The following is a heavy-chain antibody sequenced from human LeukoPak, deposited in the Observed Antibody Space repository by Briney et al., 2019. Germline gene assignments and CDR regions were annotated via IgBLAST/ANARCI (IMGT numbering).Heavy chain of an antibody. CDR1: GFTLSSYG. CDR3: AKARSGYDFDY. J-gene: IGHJ4*02. D-gene: IGHD5-12*01. V-gene: IGHV3-23*01. CDR2: ISGSGGTT. Sequence: GGSLRLSCAASGFTLSSYGMSWVRQAPGKGLEWVSGISGSGGTTYYPDSVKGRFTISRDNSKNTLYLQMNGLRAEDTAVYYCAKARSGYDFDYWGQGTLVTVSS.